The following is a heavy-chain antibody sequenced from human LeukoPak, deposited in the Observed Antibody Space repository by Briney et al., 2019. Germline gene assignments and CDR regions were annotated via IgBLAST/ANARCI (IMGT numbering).Heavy chain of an antibody. CDR1: GFTFSIYG. CDR3: ANSHTSSWYYFAY. Sequence: PGRSLRLSCAASGFTFSIYGMHWVRQAPGKGLEWVAVISYDGSKKYYADSVKGRLTISRDNSNNTLYLQMNSLRAEDTAVYYCANSHTSSWYYFAYWGQGTRVTVSS. CDR2: ISYDGSKK. J-gene: IGHJ4*02. D-gene: IGHD6-13*01. V-gene: IGHV3-30*18.